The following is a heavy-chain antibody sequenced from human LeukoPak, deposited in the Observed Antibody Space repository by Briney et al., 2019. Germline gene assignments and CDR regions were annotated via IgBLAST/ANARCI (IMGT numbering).Heavy chain of an antibody. Sequence: GGSLRLSCAASGFMFSSNWMSWVRLAPGKGLEWVANIKEDGTETYYVDSVKGRFTISRDNAKNSLYLQMNSLRVEDTAVYYCAKEGRSLQTYWGQGTLVTVSP. D-gene: IGHD4-11*01. J-gene: IGHJ4*02. CDR1: GFMFSSNW. CDR2: IKEDGTET. V-gene: IGHV3-7*03. CDR3: AKEGRSLQTY.